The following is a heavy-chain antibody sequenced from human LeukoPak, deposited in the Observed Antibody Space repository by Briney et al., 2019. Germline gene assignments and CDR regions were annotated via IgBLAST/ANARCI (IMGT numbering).Heavy chain of an antibody. CDR1: GAAISDYF. D-gene: IGHD1-7*01. J-gene: IGHJ5*02. Sequence: SETLSLICTVSGAAISDYFWSWIRQPAGKDLEWIGRISTTGSTYFNPSLQSRVRMSVDSSKTHFSLRLSSVTAADTAVYYCARDRTIGWFDPWGQGTLVTVSS. CDR2: ISTTGST. V-gene: IGHV4-4*07. CDR3: ARDRTIGWFDP.